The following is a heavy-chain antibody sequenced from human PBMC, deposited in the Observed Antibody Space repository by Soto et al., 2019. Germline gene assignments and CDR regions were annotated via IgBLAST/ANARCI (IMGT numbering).Heavy chain of an antibody. V-gene: IGHV1-18*01. J-gene: IGHJ5*02. CDR3: ARNLGEWSENWFDP. D-gene: IGHD3-16*01. CDR1: GYTFTSYG. CDR2: ISAYNGNT. Sequence: ASVKVSCKASGYTFTSYGISCVRQAPGQGLEWMGWISAYNGNTNYAQKLQGRVTMTTDTSTSTAYMELRSLRSDDTAVYYCARNLGEWSENWFDPWGQGTLVTVSS.